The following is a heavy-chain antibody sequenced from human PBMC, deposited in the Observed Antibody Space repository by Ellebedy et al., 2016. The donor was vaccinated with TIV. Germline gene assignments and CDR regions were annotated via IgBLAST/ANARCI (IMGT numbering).Heavy chain of an antibody. CDR3: ARHLLHPNLRLGELSLNWYFDL. V-gene: IGHV4-59*08. Sequence: SETLSLTCTVSGGSISSYYWNWIRQPPGKGLEWIGYIYYSGSTNYNPSLKSRVTISGDTSKNQFSLRLTSVTAADTAVYYCARHLLHPNLRLGELSLNWYFDLWGRGTLVTVSS. J-gene: IGHJ2*01. CDR1: GGSISSYY. D-gene: IGHD3-16*02. CDR2: IYYSGST.